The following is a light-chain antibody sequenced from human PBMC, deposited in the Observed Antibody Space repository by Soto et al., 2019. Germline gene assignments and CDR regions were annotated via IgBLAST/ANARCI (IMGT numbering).Light chain of an antibody. CDR2: LNSDGSH. V-gene: IGLV4-69*01. CDR1: SGHSSYA. J-gene: IGLJ3*02. Sequence: QSVLTQSPSASASLGASVKLTCTLSSGHSSYAIAWHQQQPEKGPRYLMKLNSDGSHSKGDGIPDRFSGSSSGAERYLTISSLPSEDEADYYYQTWGTGIWVFGGGTKLTVL. CDR3: QTWGTGIWV.